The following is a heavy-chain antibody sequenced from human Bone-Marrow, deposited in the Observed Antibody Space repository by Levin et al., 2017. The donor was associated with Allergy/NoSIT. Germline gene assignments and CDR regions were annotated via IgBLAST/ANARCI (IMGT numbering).Heavy chain of an antibody. CDR2: INHSGST. CDR1: GGSFSGYY. V-gene: IGHV4-34*01. Sequence: SETLSLTCAVYGGSFSGYYWSWIRQPPGKGLEWIGEINHSGSTNYNPSLKSRVTISVDTSKNQFSLKLSSVTAADTAVYYCARGTYYYGSGSYTLPYFDYWGQGTLVTVSS. CDR3: ARGTYYYGSGSYTLPYFDY. D-gene: IGHD3-10*01. J-gene: IGHJ4*02.